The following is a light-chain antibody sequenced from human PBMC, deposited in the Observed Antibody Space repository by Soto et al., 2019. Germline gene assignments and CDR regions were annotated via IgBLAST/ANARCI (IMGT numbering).Light chain of an antibody. CDR3: QHYGSSQT. Sequence: EIVLTQSPGTLSLSPGERSTLSCRASQSISSNYLAWYQQKPGQAPRLLMYDASSRATGIPERCSGSGSAADFSLPISSLEPEDFSVYYCQHYGSSQTFGQGTKLEI. J-gene: IGKJ1*01. CDR2: DAS. V-gene: IGKV3-20*01. CDR1: QSISSNY.